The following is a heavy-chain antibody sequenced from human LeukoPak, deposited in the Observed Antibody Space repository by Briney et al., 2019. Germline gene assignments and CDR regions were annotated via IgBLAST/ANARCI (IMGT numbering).Heavy chain of an antibody. D-gene: IGHD2-15*01. J-gene: IGHJ4*02. V-gene: IGHV4-59*01. CDR1: GVSISSYY. CDR2: IYYSGST. Sequence: SETLSLTCTVSGVSISSYYWSWIRQPPGKGLEWIGYIYYSGSTNYNPSLKSRVTISVDTSKNQFSLKLSSVTAADTAVYYCARETASGGSCYDYWGQGTLVTVSS. CDR3: ARETASGGSCYDY.